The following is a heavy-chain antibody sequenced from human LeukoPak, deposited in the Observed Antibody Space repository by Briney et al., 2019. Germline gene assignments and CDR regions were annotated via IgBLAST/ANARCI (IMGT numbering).Heavy chain of an antibody. J-gene: IGHJ6*02. Sequence: GGSLRLSCAAPGFTFSSYDMHWVRHATGKGLEWVSTIGTAGDTYYPGSVKGRFTISRENAKNSLYLQMNSLRAGDTAVYYCARGAEGRSSTYGMDVWGQGTTVTVSS. V-gene: IGHV3-13*01. CDR3: ARGAEGRSSTYGMDV. D-gene: IGHD2-15*01. CDR2: IGTAGDT. CDR1: GFTFSSYD.